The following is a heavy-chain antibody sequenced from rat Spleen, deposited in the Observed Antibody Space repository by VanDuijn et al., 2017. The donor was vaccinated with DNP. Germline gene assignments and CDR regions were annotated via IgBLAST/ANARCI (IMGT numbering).Heavy chain of an antibody. J-gene: IGHJ3*01. CDR2: INKDSSII. Sequence: EVQLVESGGGLVQPGRSMKLSCAASGFNFNDYWMGWVRQAPGKGLEWIGEINKDSSIINYISSLKDKFTISRDNAQNTLYLQMSKLGSENTAIXYXTTXXDGXXNWFXXWGQXXLVTVS. D-gene: IGHD1-4*01. CDR1: GFNFNDYW. CDR3: TTXXDGXXNWFXX. V-gene: IGHV4-2*01.